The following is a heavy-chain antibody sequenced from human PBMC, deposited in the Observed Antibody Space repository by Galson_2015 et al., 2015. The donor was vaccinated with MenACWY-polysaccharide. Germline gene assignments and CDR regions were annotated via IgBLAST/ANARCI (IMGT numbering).Heavy chain of an antibody. V-gene: IGHV4-4*07. D-gene: IGHD1-14*01. J-gene: IGHJ2*01. CDR2: IHASGST. Sequence: SETLSLTCTVSRGAIYSSYWSWIRQPAGKGLEWIGRIHASGSTTYNPSFKSRVTMSVDMSKNQFSLRLTSVTAADTAVYYCARRNLGNWYFDLWGRGTLVTVSS. CDR1: RGAIYSSY. CDR3: ARRNLGNWYFDL.